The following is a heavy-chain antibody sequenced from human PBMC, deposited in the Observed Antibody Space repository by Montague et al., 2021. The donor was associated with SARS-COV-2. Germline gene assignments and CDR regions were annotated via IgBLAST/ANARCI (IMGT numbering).Heavy chain of an antibody. D-gene: IGHD2-21*02. Sequence: SETLSLTCNVSGASISRSVYYWGWIRQPSGKGLELIGSIHYIGSTYYNPSLESRVTISVDTSENQFSLKLRSVTAADTAVHYCARLLPDGAVVATDIPFDSWGQGTLVTVSS. CDR2: IHYIGST. V-gene: IGHV4-39*01. CDR3: ARLLPDGAVVATDIPFDS. J-gene: IGHJ4*02. CDR1: GASISRSVYY.